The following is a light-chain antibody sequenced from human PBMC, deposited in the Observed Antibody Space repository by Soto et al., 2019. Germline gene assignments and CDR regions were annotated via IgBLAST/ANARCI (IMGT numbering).Light chain of an antibody. CDR3: QTWGTGTYVV. V-gene: IGLV4-69*01. J-gene: IGLJ2*01. Sequence: QAVLTQSPSASASLGASVKRTCTLRSGHSSYAIAWHQQQPEKGPRYLMKLNSDGSHSKGDEIPDRFSGSSSGAERYLTISSLQSEDEADYYSQTWGTGTYVVFGGGTKLTVL. CDR2: LNSDGSH. CDR1: SGHSSYA.